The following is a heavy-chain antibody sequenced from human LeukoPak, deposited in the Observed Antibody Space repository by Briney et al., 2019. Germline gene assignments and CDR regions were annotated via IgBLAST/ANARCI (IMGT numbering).Heavy chain of an antibody. V-gene: IGHV4-30-4*01. CDR2: IYYSGST. CDR3: ARVYYDFWSGYSARYFDL. CDR1: GGSISSGDYY. Sequence: PSETLSLTCTVSGGSISSGDYYWSWIRQPPGKGLEWLGYIYYSGSTYYNPSLKSRVTISVDTSKNQFSLKLSSVTAADTAVYYCARVYYDFWSGYSARYFDLWGRGTLVTVSS. D-gene: IGHD3-3*01. J-gene: IGHJ2*01.